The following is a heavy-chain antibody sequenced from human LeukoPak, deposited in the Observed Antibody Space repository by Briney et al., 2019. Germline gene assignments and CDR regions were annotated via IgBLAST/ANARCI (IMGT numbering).Heavy chain of an antibody. CDR2: IYPGDSDT. Sequence: GESLKISCKGSGYSFTSYWIGWVRQMPGKGLEWMGIIYPGDSDTRYSPSFQGQVTISADKSISTAYLQWSSLKASDTAMYYCARYDRGYCSSTSCYPYYYYGMDVWGQGTTVTVS. CDR3: ARYDRGYCSSTSCYPYYYYGMDV. V-gene: IGHV5-51*01. D-gene: IGHD2-2*01. J-gene: IGHJ6*02. CDR1: GYSFTSYW.